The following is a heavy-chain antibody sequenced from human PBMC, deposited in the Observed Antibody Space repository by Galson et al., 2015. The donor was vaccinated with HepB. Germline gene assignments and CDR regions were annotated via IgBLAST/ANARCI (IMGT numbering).Heavy chain of an antibody. CDR3: ARGRNHYDSSGYYFGY. J-gene: IGHJ4*02. CDR2: IIPILGIA. V-gene: IGHV1-69*02. Sequence: SVKVSCKASGGTFSSYTISWVRQAPGQGLEWMGRIIPILGIANYAQKFQGRVTITADKSTSTAYMELSSLRSEDTAVYYCARGRNHYDSSGYYFGYWGQGTLVTVSS. CDR1: GGTFSSYT. D-gene: IGHD3-22*01.